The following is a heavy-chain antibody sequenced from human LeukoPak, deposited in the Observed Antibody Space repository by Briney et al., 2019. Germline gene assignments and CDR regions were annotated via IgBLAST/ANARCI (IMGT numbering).Heavy chain of an antibody. D-gene: IGHD3-22*01. Sequence: SETLSLTFSVSVGSISSGGYYWSWIRQHPGKGLNWTGYIYYSGSTYYKASLKSRVSISVDTSKNQFSLKLSSVTAADTAVYYCARQSPYYYDSSGFFDYWGQGTLVTVSS. J-gene: IGHJ4*02. V-gene: IGHV4-31*03. CDR3: ARQSPYYYDSSGFFDY. CDR2: IYYSGST. CDR1: VGSISSGGYY.